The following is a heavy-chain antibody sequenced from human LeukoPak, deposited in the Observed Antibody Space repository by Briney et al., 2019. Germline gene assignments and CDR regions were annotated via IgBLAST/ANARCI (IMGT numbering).Heavy chain of an antibody. CDR3: ARAGITMIVEGDY. J-gene: IGHJ4*02. CDR2: INPNSGGT. CDR1: GYTFTGYY. D-gene: IGHD3-22*01. V-gene: IGHV1-2*02. Sequence: ASVKVSCKASGYTFTGYYMHWVRQAPGQGLAWMGWINPNSGGTNYAQKFQGRVTMTRDTSISTAYMELSRLRSDDTAVYYCARAGITMIVEGDYWGQGTLVTVSS.